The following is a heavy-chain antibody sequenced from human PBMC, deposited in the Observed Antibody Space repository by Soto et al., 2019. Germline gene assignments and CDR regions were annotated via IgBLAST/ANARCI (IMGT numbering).Heavy chain of an antibody. D-gene: IGHD6-13*01. Sequence: QVQLVQSGAEAKKPGASVKVSCKSSGYSFTNYVMHWVRQAPGQRLEWMGWNNPGYGDTKYSQKFQGRVTITRDTSASTAYMELSSLRSEDTAVYYCARTGYISRWELLGAFDIWGQGTMVTVSS. J-gene: IGHJ3*02. V-gene: IGHV1-3*01. CDR1: GYSFTNYV. CDR2: NNPGYGDT. CDR3: ARTGYISRWELLGAFDI.